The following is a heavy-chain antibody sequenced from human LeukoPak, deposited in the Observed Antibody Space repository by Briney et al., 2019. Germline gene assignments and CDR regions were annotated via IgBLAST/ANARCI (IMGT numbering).Heavy chain of an antibody. D-gene: IGHD5-18*01. J-gene: IGHJ4*02. CDR2: MSYDGTNE. CDR1: GFTFRSYG. CDR3: ATYSYGYFDY. V-gene: IGHV3-30*03. Sequence: GGSLRLSCAASGFTFRSYGIHWVRQAPGKGLEWVAVMSYDGTNEYYADSLKGRFTISRDNSKNSLYLQMNSLRLEDTAVYYCATYSYGYFDYWGQGTLVTVSS.